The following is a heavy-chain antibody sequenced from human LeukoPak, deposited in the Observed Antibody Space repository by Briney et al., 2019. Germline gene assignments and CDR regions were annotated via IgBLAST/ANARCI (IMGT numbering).Heavy chain of an antibody. V-gene: IGHV1-2*06. J-gene: IGHJ4*02. CDR1: GYNFPAYF. CDR3: VRVGFTTSWPNFDY. D-gene: IGHD2-2*01. Sequence: ASVQVSCKAAGYNFPAYFMHWVRQAPGQGLEWMGRINPNGGDTNYAQKFQGRVTMASDTSISTAYMELNSLMSDDTAVYYCVRVGFTTSWPNFDYWGQGTLVPVSS. CDR2: INPNGGDT.